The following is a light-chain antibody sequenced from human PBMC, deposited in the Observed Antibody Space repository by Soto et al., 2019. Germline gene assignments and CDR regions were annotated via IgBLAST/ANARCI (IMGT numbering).Light chain of an antibody. CDR2: GAS. V-gene: IGKV3-20*01. Sequence: EIVLTQSPGTLSLSPGERATLSCRASQSVSSSYLAWYQQKPGQAPRPLIYGASSRATGIPDRFSGSGSGKDFTLTISRLEPEDFAVYYCQQYGSSRTFGQGTKVEIK. CDR3: QQYGSSRT. J-gene: IGKJ1*01. CDR1: QSVSSSY.